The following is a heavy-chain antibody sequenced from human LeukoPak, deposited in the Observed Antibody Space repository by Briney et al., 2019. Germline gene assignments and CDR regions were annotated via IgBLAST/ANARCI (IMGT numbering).Heavy chain of an antibody. Sequence: GGSLKLSCAASGFTFSGSDMHWVRQASGKGLEWVGRIRSKANSYATAYAASVKGRFTISRDDSKNTVYLQMNSLKTEDTAVYYCRAAISEAPFDYWGQGTLVTVSS. CDR1: GFTFSGSD. V-gene: IGHV3-73*01. CDR3: RAAISEAPFDY. CDR2: IRSKANSYAT. J-gene: IGHJ4*02. D-gene: IGHD2-2*01.